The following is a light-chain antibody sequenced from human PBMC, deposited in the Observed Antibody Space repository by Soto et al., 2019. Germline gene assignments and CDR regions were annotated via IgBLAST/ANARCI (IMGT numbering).Light chain of an antibody. Sequence: EIVLTQSPGTLSLSPGERATLSCRASQSVSSSYLAWYQQRPGRAPRLLIYGASSRATGIPDRFSGSGSGTDFTLTINRLEPEDFAVYYCQQYGSSPLTFGGGTKVEI. CDR3: QQYGSSPLT. CDR2: GAS. J-gene: IGKJ4*01. V-gene: IGKV3-20*01. CDR1: QSVSSSY.